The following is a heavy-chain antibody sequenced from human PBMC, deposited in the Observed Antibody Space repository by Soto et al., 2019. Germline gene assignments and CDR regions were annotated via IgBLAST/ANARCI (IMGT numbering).Heavy chain of an antibody. D-gene: IGHD5-18*01. CDR2: ISYDGSNK. CDR1: GFTFSSYS. Sequence: GGSLRLSCAASGFTFSSYSMHWVRQAPGKGLEWVAVISYDGSNKYYADSVKGRFTISRDNSKNTLYLQMNSLRAEDTAVYYCAREEGTAMVPDYFDYWRQGTLVTVSS. J-gene: IGHJ4*02. V-gene: IGHV3-30-3*01. CDR3: AREEGTAMVPDYFDY.